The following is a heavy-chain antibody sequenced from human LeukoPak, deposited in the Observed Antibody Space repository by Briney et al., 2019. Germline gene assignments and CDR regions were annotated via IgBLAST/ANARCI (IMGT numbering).Heavy chain of an antibody. CDR1: GFTFSDYY. V-gene: IGHV3-7*01. D-gene: IGHD3-16*01. Sequence: PGGSLRLSCAASGFTFSDYYMSWIRQAPGKGLEWVANIKQAGSEKDYVDSVKGRFTISRDNSKNSLFLQMNSLSVEDTAVYYCARHNRGGDWDYWRQGTLVTVSS. J-gene: IGHJ4*02. CDR2: IKQAGSEK. CDR3: ARHNRGGDWDY.